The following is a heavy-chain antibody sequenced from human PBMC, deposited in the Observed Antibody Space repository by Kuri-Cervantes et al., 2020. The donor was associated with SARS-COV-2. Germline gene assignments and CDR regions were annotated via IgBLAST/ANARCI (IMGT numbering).Heavy chain of an antibody. CDR3: ARAFLRGGSDY. Sequence: GESLKISCAASGFTFSSYEMHWVRQAPGKGLEWVSYISSSGSAIYYADSVKGRFTISRDNAKNTLYLQMNSLRAEDTAVYYCARAFLRGGSDYWGQGTLVTVSS. CDR2: ISSSGSAI. D-gene: IGHD1-26*01. V-gene: IGHV3-48*03. J-gene: IGHJ4*02. CDR1: GFTFSSYE.